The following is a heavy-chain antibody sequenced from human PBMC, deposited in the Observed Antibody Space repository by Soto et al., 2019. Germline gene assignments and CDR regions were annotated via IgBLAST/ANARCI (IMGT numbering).Heavy chain of an antibody. CDR3: AKEMFPRTVLDSSSPWGDY. V-gene: IGHV3-30*18. Sequence: QTVGSLRLSCVASGFSLNNYGMHWVRQAPGKGLEWVALISYDGSHEYYADSVKGRFTMSREFSKNTLFLQMSSLRVEDTAVYYCAKEMFPRTVLDSSSPWGDYWGQGALVTVSS. CDR2: ISYDGSHE. CDR1: GFSLNNYG. D-gene: IGHD6-6*01. J-gene: IGHJ4*02.